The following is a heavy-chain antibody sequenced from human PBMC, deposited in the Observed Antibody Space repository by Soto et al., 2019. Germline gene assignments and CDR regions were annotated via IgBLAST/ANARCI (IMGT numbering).Heavy chain of an antibody. D-gene: IGHD2-2*01. CDR3: ARVVPGAEAWFGP. J-gene: IGHJ5*02. V-gene: IGHV1-18*01. Sequence: QVQLVQSGGEVKRPGASVKVSCKTSGYTFSNYGITWVRQAPGQPLEWLGWISLYSDGTNYAQKFQGRVPMTTDTSTTTGYRELRSLRADDAAVYYGARVVPGAEAWFGPWGQGTLVTVSS. CDR1: GYTFSNYG. CDR2: ISLYSDGT.